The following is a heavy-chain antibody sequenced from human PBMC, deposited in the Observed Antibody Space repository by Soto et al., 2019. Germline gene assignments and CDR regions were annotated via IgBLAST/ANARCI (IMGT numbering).Heavy chain of an antibody. CDR1: GFTFSSYA. D-gene: IGHD6-13*01. J-gene: IGHJ4*02. V-gene: IGHV3-23*01. CDR3: AKENGYSRSWFEFDY. CDR2: ISGSGGST. Sequence: EVQLLESGGGLVQPGGSLRLSCAASGFTFSSYAISWVRQAPVKGLEWVSAISGSGGSTYHADSMRGRFTISRDNSKNTLYLQMTSLRGEDTAVYYCAKENGYSRSWFEFDYWGQGTLVTVSS.